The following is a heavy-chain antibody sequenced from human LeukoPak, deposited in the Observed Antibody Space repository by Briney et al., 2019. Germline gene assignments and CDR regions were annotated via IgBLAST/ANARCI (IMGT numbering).Heavy chain of an antibody. CDR2: IYYSGST. CDR3: ARRRGRGYDLPSKYYFDY. CDR1: GGSIRSYY. J-gene: IGHJ4*02. V-gene: IGHV4-59*08. Sequence: KPSETLSLTCTVSGGSIRSYYWSWIRQPPGKGLEWIGYIYYSGSTNYNPSLKSRVTISVDTSKNQFSLKLSSVTAADTAVYYCARRRGRGYDLPSKYYFDYWGQGTLVTVSS. D-gene: IGHD5-12*01.